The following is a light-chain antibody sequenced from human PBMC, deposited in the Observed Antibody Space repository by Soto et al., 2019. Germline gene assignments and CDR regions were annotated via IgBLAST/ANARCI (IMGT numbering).Light chain of an antibody. V-gene: IGLV3-21*02. CDR2: DDG. CDR1: NIEIKS. J-gene: IGLJ1*01. Sequence: SYELTQPPSVSVAPGQTARITCGGNNIEIKSVHWYQQKPGQAPVLVVYDDGDRTTGIPERFSGSKSGNTATLTTSRVEAGDEADYYCSSYAGSSNVFGTGTKVTVL. CDR3: SSYAGSSNV.